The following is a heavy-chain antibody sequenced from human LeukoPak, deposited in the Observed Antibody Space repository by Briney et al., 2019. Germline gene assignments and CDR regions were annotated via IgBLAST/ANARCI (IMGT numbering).Heavy chain of an antibody. CDR2: ISGGGGTI. Sequence: PGGSLRLSCAASGFTFSSYAMTWVRQAPGKGLEWVSGISGGGGTIDYADSVKGRFTISRDNSKNTLYLQMNSLRAEDTAVYYCAKDLMHQRAYYCYYMDVWGKGTTVTVSS. D-gene: IGHD1-1*01. J-gene: IGHJ6*03. V-gene: IGHV3-23*01. CDR3: AKDLMHQRAYYCYYMDV. CDR1: GFTFSSYA.